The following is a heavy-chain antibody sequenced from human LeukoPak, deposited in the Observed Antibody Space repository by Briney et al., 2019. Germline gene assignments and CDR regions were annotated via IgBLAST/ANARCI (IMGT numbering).Heavy chain of an antibody. V-gene: IGHV3-30-3*01. CDR2: ISYDGSNK. J-gene: IGHJ6*03. CDR1: GFTFSSYA. Sequence: GGSLRLSCAASGFTFSSYAMHWVRQAPGKGLEWVAVISYDGSNKYYADSVKGRFTISRDNSKNTLYLQMNSLRAEDTAVYYCARETIATAGPSYYYYYYYMDVWGKGTTVTVSS. D-gene: IGHD6-13*01. CDR3: ARETIATAGPSYYYYYYYMDV.